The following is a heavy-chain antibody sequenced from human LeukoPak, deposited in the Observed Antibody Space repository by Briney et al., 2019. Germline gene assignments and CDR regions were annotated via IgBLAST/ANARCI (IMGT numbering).Heavy chain of an antibody. Sequence: ASVKVSCKASGYRFISNYIQWVRQAPGLGPEWMGWMHSGNGNTRYAEKFQGRVTMTRDTSIHTAHMDLSSLRSDDTAVYYCAREGSYCVGGDCDSFDFWGQGTLITVSS. CDR1: GYRFISNY. D-gene: IGHD2-21*02. V-gene: IGHV1-2*02. J-gene: IGHJ4*02. CDR3: AREGSYCVGGDCDSFDF. CDR2: MHSGNGNT.